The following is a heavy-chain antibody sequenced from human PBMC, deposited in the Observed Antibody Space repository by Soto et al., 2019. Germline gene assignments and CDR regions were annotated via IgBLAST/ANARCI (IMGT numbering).Heavy chain of an antibody. CDR2: ISSSSSYI. V-gene: IGHV3-21*01. CDR3: XXXXXXXXXXXXXNXDY. CDR1: GFTFSSYS. J-gene: IGHJ4*02. Sequence: EVQLVESGGGLVKPGGSLRLSCAASGFTFSSYSMNWIRQAPXXXXXXVSSISSSSSYIYYADSVKGRFTISRDNXXXXXXXXXXXXXXXXXXXXXXXXXXXXXXXXXXXNXDYWGQGTLVTVSS.